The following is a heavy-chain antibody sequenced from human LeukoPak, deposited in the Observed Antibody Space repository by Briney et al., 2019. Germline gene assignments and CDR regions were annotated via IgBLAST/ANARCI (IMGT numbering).Heavy chain of an antibody. CDR1: GFTFSSYE. CDR3: ARDGSGIAVAGTRPNWFDP. Sequence: GGSLRLSCAASGFTFSSYEMNWVSQAPGKGLEWVSYISSSGSIIYYADSVKGRFTISRDNAKNSLYLQMNSLRAEDTAVYYCARDGSGIAVAGTRPNWFDPWGQGTLVTVSS. D-gene: IGHD6-19*01. J-gene: IGHJ5*02. V-gene: IGHV3-48*03. CDR2: ISSSGSII.